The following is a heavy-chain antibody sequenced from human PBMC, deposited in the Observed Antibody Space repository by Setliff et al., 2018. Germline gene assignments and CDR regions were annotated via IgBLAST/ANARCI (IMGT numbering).Heavy chain of an antibody. CDR3: ARARGWDYFDY. CDR2: MNANSGNT. CDR1: GYTFTSYD. D-gene: IGHD6-19*01. J-gene: IGHJ4*02. V-gene: IGHV1-8*03. Sequence: ASVKVSCKASGYTFTSYDINWVRQATGQGLEWMGWMNANSGNTGYAQKFQGRVTITRNTSISTAYMELRSLRSDDTAVYYCARARGWDYFDYWGQGTLVTVSS.